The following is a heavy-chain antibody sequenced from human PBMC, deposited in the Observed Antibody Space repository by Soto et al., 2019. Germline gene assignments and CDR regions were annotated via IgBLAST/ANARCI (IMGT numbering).Heavy chain of an antibody. CDR3: ATPVAYFDY. Sequence: EVQLLESGGGLVQPGGSLRLSCAASGFTFSSDAMSWVRQAPGKGLELVSAISGSGGSTYYADAVKGRFTISRDNSKNTLYLQMNSLRAEDTAVYYCATPVAYFDYWGQGTLVTVSS. CDR1: GFTFSSDA. CDR2: ISGSGGST. V-gene: IGHV3-23*01. J-gene: IGHJ4*02.